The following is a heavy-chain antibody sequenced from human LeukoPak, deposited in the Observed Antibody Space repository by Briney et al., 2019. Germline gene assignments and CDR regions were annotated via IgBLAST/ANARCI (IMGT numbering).Heavy chain of an antibody. CDR1: GFTFSSYA. J-gene: IGHJ6*03. D-gene: IGHD2-2*01. CDR3: ARGRRGYCSSTSCYGGVWYYYMDV. CDR2: ISYDGSNK. Sequence: GGSLRLSCAASGFTFSSYAMHWVRQAPGKGLEWVAVISYDGSNKYYADSVKGRFTISRDNSKNTLYLQMNSLRAEDTAVYYCARGRRGYCSSTSCYGGVWYYYMDVWGKGTTVTISS. V-gene: IGHV3-30*04.